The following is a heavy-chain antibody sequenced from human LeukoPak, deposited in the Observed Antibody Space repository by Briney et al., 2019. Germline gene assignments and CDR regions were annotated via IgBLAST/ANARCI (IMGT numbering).Heavy chain of an antibody. J-gene: IGHJ5*02. CDR3: ARRFPPYRSSDRGGWFDP. D-gene: IGHD6-6*01. CDR1: GYSFTSYW. CDR2: IYPGDSDT. V-gene: IGHV5-51*01. Sequence: GESLKISCKGSGYSFTSYWIGWVRQMPGKGLEWMGIIYPGDSDTRYSPSFQGQVTISADKSISTAYLQWSSLKASDTAMYYCARRFPPYRSSDRGGWFDPWGQGTLVTVSS.